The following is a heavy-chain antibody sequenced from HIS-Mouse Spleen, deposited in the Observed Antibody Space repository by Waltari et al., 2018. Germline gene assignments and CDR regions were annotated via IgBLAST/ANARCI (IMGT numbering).Heavy chain of an antibody. Sequence: QVQLVQSGAEVKKPGASVKVSCKASGYTFTGYYMHWVRQAPGQGLEWMGWINPKSGGPNYAQKFQGRVTMTRDTSISTAYMELSRLRSDDTAVYYCASEYSSGDYFDYWGQGTLVTVSS. J-gene: IGHJ4*02. CDR1: GYTFTGYY. CDR2: INPKSGGP. CDR3: ASEYSSGDYFDY. V-gene: IGHV1-2*02. D-gene: IGHD6-19*01.